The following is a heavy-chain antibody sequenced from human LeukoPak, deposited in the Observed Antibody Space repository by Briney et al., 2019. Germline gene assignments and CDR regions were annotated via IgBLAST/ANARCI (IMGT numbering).Heavy chain of an antibody. D-gene: IGHD4-11*01. Sequence: GGSLRLSCAASGFIFTDYGFHWVRQAPGRGLEWVAAIWSDATNMFYANSVKGRFFIQRDDYQNTVYLEMSSLRAEDTAVYYCAKDAQRGFDYSNSFQYWGQGSLVTVSS. J-gene: IGHJ4*02. V-gene: IGHV3-33*06. CDR2: IWSDATNM. CDR3: AKDAQRGFDYSNSFQY. CDR1: GFIFTDYG.